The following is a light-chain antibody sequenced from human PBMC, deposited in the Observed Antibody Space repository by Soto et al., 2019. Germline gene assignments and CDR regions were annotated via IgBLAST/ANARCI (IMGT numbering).Light chain of an antibody. CDR3: QQVNSYPHS. J-gene: IGKJ4*01. Sequence: EIQLTQSPSFLSASVGDRVTITCQASQGISRYLTWYQQKPGEDPKLLIYAASTLQSGVPSSFSGSGSGTEFTLTISSLQPEDFATYYCQQVNSYPHSFGGGTKVGIK. CDR1: QGISRY. CDR2: AAS. V-gene: IGKV1-9*01.